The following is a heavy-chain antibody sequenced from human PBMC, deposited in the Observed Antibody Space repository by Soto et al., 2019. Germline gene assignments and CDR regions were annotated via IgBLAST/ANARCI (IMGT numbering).Heavy chain of an antibody. CDR1: GFTFSNAW. V-gene: IGHV3-15*01. CDR2: IKSKTDGGTT. Sequence: GGSLRPSCAASGFTFSNAWMSWVRQAPGKGLEWVGRIKSKTDGGTTDYAAPVKGRFTISRDDSKNTLYLQMNSLKTEDTAVYYCTTVGGYTTHDAFDIWGQGTMVTVSS. D-gene: IGHD6-13*01. J-gene: IGHJ3*02. CDR3: TTVGGYTTHDAFDI.